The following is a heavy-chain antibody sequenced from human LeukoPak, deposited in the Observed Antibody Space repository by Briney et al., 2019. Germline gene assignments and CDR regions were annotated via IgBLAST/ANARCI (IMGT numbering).Heavy chain of an antibody. CDR1: GGSFSNYY. V-gene: IGHV4-59*08. CDR3: ARPSRTGSGWDAFDI. D-gene: IGHD3-22*01. Sequence: SETLSLTCAVYGGSFSNYYWSWIRQPPGKELEWIGYISYSGSTNYNPSLTSRVTISVDTSKNQFSLNLSSVTAADTAVYYCARPSRTGSGWDAFDIWGQGTMVTVSS. CDR2: ISYSGST. J-gene: IGHJ3*02.